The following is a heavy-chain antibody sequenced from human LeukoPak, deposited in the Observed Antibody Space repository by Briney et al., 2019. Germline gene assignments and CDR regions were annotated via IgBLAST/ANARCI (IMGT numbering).Heavy chain of an antibody. CDR2: IRSKANSYAT. V-gene: IGHV3-73*01. CDR1: GFTFSGSA. J-gene: IGHJ4*02. Sequence: AGSLKLSCAASGFTFSGSAMYCVRQASGKRLEWVGRIRSKANSYATAYAASVKGRFTISRDDSKNTAYLQMNSLKTEDTAVYYCTRHPIDYWGQGTLVTVSS. CDR3: TRHPIDY.